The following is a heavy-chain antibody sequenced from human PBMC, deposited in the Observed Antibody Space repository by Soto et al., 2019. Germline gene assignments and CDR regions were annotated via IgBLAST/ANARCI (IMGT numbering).Heavy chain of an antibody. J-gene: IGHJ6*02. D-gene: IGHD3-22*01. Sequence: QVQLVQSGAEVKKPGSSVKVSCKACGGTFSSYAISWVRQAPGQGLERMGGIIPIFGTADYAQKFQGRVTITADESTSTAYMELSSLRSEDTAVYYCAKHYDNWDYYCGMDVWGQGTTVTLSS. V-gene: IGHV1-69*12. CDR3: AKHYDNWDYYCGMDV. CDR1: GGTFSSYA. CDR2: IIPIFGTA.